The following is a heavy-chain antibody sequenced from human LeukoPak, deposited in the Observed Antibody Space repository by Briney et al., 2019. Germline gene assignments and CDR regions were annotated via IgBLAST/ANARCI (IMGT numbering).Heavy chain of an antibody. D-gene: IGHD4-17*01. CDR2: INHSGST. J-gene: IGHJ4*02. CDR1: GGSFSGYY. CDR3: ASYSYGDYSWTFGY. V-gene: IGHV4-34*01. Sequence: SETLSLTCAVYGGSFSGYYWSWIRQPPGKGLEWIGEINHSGSTNYNPSLKSRVTISVDTSKNQFSLKLSSVTAADTAVYYCASYSYGDYSWTFGYWGQGTLVTVSS.